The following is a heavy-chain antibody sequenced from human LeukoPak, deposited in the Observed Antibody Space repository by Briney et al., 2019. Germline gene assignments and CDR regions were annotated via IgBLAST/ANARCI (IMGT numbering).Heavy chain of an antibody. V-gene: IGHV4-59*01. CDR2: IYYSGST. CDR1: GGSISSYY. J-gene: IGHJ4*02. D-gene: IGHD3-3*01. Sequence: SETLSLTCTVSGGSISSYYWSWIRQPPGKGLEWIGYIYYSGSTNYNPSLKSRVTISVDTSKNQFSLKLSSVTAADTAVYYCARSSVGYDFWSRSFDYWGQGTLVTVSS. CDR3: ARSSVGYDFWSRSFDY.